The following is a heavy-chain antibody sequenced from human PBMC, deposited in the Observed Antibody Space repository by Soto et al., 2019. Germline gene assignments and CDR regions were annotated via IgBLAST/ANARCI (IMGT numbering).Heavy chain of an antibody. CDR3: VRDIRRVGATTYHNYGMDV. V-gene: IGHV3-48*02. CDR1: GFTFSSYS. Sequence: PGGSLRLSCAASGFTFSSYSMNWVRQAPGKGLEWVSYISSSSSTIYYADSVKGRFTISRDNAKNSLYLQMNSLRDEDTAVYYCVRDIRRVGATTYHNYGMDVWGQGTTVTVSS. D-gene: IGHD1-26*01. CDR2: ISSSSSTI. J-gene: IGHJ6*02.